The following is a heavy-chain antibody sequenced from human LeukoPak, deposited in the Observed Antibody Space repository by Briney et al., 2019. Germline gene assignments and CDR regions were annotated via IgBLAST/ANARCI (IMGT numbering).Heavy chain of an antibody. CDR3: ARVAAGRDFLDY. CDR1: GYTFTSYY. V-gene: IGHV1-46*01. CDR2: INPSGGST. J-gene: IGHJ4*02. D-gene: IGHD6-13*01. Sequence: ASVKVSCTASGYTFTSYYMHWVRQAPGQGLEWMGIINPSGGSTSYAQKFQGRVTMTRDTSTSTVYMELSSLRSEDTAVYYCARVAAGRDFLDYWGQGTLVTVSS.